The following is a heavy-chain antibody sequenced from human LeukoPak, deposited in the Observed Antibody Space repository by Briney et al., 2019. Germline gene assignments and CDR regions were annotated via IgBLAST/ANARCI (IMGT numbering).Heavy chain of an antibody. V-gene: IGHV1-18*01. Sequence: GASVKVSCKASGHTFTSYGISWVRQAPGQGLEWMGWISAYNGNTNYAQKLQGRVTMTTDTSTSTAYMELRSLRSDDTAVYYCARDNYTISTRDVTLEFLWDYYYYYMDVWGKGTTVTVSS. D-gene: IGHD3-3*01. CDR1: GHTFTSYG. J-gene: IGHJ6*03. CDR2: ISAYNGNT. CDR3: ARDNYTISTRDVTLEFLWDYYYYYMDV.